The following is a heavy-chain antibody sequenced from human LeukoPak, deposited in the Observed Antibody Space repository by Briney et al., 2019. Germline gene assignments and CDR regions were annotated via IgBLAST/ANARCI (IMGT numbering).Heavy chain of an antibody. CDR3: AKDPDYDFWSGSNNWFDP. CDR2: ISGSGGST. J-gene: IGHJ5*02. CDR1: GFTFSSYA. V-gene: IGHV3-23*01. D-gene: IGHD3-3*01. Sequence: GGSLRLSCAASGFTFSSYAMSWVRQAPGKGLEWVSAISGSGGSTYYADSVKGRFTISRGNSKNTLYLQMNSLRAEDTAVYYCAKDPDYDFWSGSNNWFDPWGQGTLVTVSS.